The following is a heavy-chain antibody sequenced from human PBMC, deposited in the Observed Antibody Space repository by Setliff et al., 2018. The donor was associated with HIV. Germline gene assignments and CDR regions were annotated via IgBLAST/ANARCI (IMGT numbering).Heavy chain of an antibody. J-gene: IGHJ6*02. CDR1: GGSISSYY. Sequence: SETLSLTCTVSGGSISSYYWSWIRQPPGKGLEWIGYIYYSGSTNYNPSLKSRVTISVDTSKKQFSLKLSSVIAADTAVYYCARIFGDQGYYYGMDVWGQGTTVTVSS. CDR3: ARIFGDQGYYYGMDV. V-gene: IGHV4-59*01. D-gene: IGHD3-16*01. CDR2: IYYSGST.